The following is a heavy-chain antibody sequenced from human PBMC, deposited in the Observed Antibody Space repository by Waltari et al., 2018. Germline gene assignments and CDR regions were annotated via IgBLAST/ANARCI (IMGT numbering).Heavy chain of an antibody. Sequence: EVQLVESGGGLVQPGGSLRLSCAASGFTFSSYSMNWVRQAPGKGLEWVSYISSSSSTIYYADSVKGRFTISRDNAKNSLYLQMNSLRAEDTAVYYCARKRGMAAAGDYYYYYMDVWGKGTTVTVSS. CDR2: ISSSSSTI. CDR1: GFTFSSYS. CDR3: ARKRGMAAAGDYYYYYMDV. V-gene: IGHV3-48*04. D-gene: IGHD6-13*01. J-gene: IGHJ6*03.